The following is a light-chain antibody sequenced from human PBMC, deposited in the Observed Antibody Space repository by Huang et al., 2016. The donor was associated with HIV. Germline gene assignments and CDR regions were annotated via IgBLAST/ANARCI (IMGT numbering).Light chain of an antibody. J-gene: IGKJ4*01. CDR3: HQYNNWLLS. V-gene: IGKV3-15*01. Sequence: IVMTQSPDTLSVSPGERVTLSCRANRTVSTNLAWYQQRPGQAPRLRIYGSSTRAPGVPARFSGSGSGTDFSLTISSLQSEDFALYYCHQYNNWLLSFGGGTRVDI. CDR1: RTVSTN. CDR2: GSS.